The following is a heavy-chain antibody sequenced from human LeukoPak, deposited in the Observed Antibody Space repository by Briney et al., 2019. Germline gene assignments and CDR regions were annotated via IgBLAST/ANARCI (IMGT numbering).Heavy chain of an antibody. Sequence: ASETLSLTCTVSGDSSNKRGFSWGWIRQPPGKGLEWIGTIYDSGSTFYIPSLKSRVTISVDTSKRQFSLTLSSVTAADTAVYYCVRQGDYFGSGSHVLVDSWGQGTLVTVSS. CDR1: GDSSNKRGFS. CDR3: VRQGDYFGSGSHVLVDS. J-gene: IGHJ4*02. D-gene: IGHD3-10*01. CDR2: IYDSGST. V-gene: IGHV4-39*01.